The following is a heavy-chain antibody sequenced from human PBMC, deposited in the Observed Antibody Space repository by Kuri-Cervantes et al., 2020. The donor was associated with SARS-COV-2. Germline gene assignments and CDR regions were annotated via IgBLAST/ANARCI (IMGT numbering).Heavy chain of an antibody. D-gene: IGHD4-17*01. CDR1: GYTFTSYG. V-gene: IGHV1-18*01. CDR3: ARAEYGDPIHPLDWYFDL. J-gene: IGHJ2*01. CDR2: ISAYNGFT. Sequence: ASVKVSCKAYGYTFTSYGVSWVRQAPGQGLEWMGWISAYNGFTNYAQKFQDRVTMTTDTSTSTAYMDLNNLRAEDTAVYYCARAEYGDPIHPLDWYFDLWGRGTLVTVSS.